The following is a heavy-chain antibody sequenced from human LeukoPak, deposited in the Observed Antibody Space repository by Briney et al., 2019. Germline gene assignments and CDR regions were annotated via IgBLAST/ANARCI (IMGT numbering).Heavy chain of an antibody. Sequence: SETLSLTCAVHGGSFSGYYWSWIRQPPGKGLGWIGEINHSGSTNYNPSLKSRVTISVDTSKNQFSLKLSSVTAADTAVYYCARVITMVRGVIGTNWFDPWGQGTLVTVSS. CDR2: INHSGST. CDR3: ARVITMVRGVIGTNWFDP. V-gene: IGHV4-34*01. D-gene: IGHD3-10*01. CDR1: GGSFSGYY. J-gene: IGHJ5*02.